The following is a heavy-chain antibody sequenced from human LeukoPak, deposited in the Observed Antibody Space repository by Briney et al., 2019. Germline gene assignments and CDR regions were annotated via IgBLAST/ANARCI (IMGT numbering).Heavy chain of an antibody. J-gene: IGHJ4*02. V-gene: IGHV4-59*01. CDR2: FYYSGST. CDR1: GGSISGYY. D-gene: IGHD4-23*01. Sequence: SETLSLTCAVSGGSISGYYWSWIRQPPGKGLEWIGFFYYSGSTNYNPSLKSRVTISVDTSKNQFSLKLSSLTSADTAVYYCARDLDDGGNSVYYFDNWGQGTLVTVSS. CDR3: ARDLDDGGNSVYYFDN.